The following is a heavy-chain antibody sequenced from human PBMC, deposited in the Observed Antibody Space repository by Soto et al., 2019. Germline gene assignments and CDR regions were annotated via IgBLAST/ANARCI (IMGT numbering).Heavy chain of an antibody. J-gene: IGHJ4*02. Sequence: QVQLQESGPGLVKPSETLSLTCTVSSGSISTYYWSWIRQPPGKGLEWLGYIYYSGSTNYNPSLRSRVTISVDTSKNQFSLKLSSVTAADTAVYYCARYAVAGNGGVRFDYWGQGTLVTVSS. V-gene: IGHV4-59*01. D-gene: IGHD6-19*01. CDR2: IYYSGST. CDR1: SGSISTYY. CDR3: ARYAVAGNGGVRFDY.